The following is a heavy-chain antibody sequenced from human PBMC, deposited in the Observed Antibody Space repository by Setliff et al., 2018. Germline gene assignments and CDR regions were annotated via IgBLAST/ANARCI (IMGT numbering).Heavy chain of an antibody. CDR3: ARGYYNFLSGYYTPYYFDY. Sequence: SETLSLTCAVYGGSFSGYFWGWIRQAPGSGLEWIGSISYSGTPYYNPSLKSRVTISVDTSKNQFSLKLSSVTAADTAVYFCARGYYNFLSGYYTPYYFDYWGQGTLVTVSS. J-gene: IGHJ4*02. V-gene: IGHV4-34*01. D-gene: IGHD3-3*01. CDR1: GGSFSGYF. CDR2: ISYSGTP.